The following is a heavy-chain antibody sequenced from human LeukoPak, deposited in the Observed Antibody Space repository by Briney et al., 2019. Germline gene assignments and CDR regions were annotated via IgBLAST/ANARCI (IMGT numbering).Heavy chain of an antibody. D-gene: IGHD6-19*01. CDR2: IYYSGST. V-gene: IGHV4-59*01. Sequence: TSETLSLTCTVSGGSISSYYWSWIRQPPGKGLEWIGYIYYSGSTNYNPSLKSRVTISVDTSKNQFSLKLGSVTAADTAVYYCARDGDSSGWYPKFDYWGQGTLVTVSS. CDR3: ARDGDSSGWYPKFDY. J-gene: IGHJ4*02. CDR1: GGSISSYY.